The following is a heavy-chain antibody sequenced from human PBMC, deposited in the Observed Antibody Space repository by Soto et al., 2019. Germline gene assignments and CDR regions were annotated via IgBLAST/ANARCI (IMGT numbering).Heavy chain of an antibody. D-gene: IGHD2-2*01. J-gene: IGHJ5*02. V-gene: IGHV3-21*01. Sequence: PGGSLRLSCAASGFTFSSYSMNWVRQAPGKGLEWVSSISSSSSYIYYADSVKGRFTISRDNAKNSLYLQMNSLRAEDTAVYYCARVIVVVPAAMRGFDPWGQGTLVTVSS. CDR3: ARVIVVVPAAMRGFDP. CDR1: GFTFSSYS. CDR2: ISSSSSYI.